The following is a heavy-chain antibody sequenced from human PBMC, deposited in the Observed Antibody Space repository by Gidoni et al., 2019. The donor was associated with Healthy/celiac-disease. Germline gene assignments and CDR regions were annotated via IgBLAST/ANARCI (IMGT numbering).Heavy chain of an antibody. D-gene: IGHD1-26*01. V-gene: IGHV1-18*01. CDR3: ARDSPEVGAKMKGDY. Sequence: QVQLVQSGAEVKKPGASVTVSCKASGYPFTSYGISWVRQAPGQGLEWMGWISAYNGNTNYAQKLQGRVTMTTDTSTSTAYMELRSLRSDDTAVYYCARDSPEVGAKMKGDYWGQGTLVTVSS. J-gene: IGHJ4*02. CDR1: GYPFTSYG. CDR2: ISAYNGNT.